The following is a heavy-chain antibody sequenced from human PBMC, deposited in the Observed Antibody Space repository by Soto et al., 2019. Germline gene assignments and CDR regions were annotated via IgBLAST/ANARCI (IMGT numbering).Heavy chain of an antibody. D-gene: IGHD6-13*01. J-gene: IGHJ6*02. CDR1: GGTFSNYA. CDR3: ARGGDMEAAVAKWEYYYGMDF. CDR2: IIPIFGTP. V-gene: IGHV1-69*01. Sequence: QVQLVQSGAEVKKPGSSVKVYCKASGGTFSNYAFSWVRQAPGQGPEWMGGIIPIFGTPNYAQKFQARLTITADESTSTAYMDLSRLRSEDTAVYYCARGGDMEAAVAKWEYYYGMDFWGQGTTVTVSS.